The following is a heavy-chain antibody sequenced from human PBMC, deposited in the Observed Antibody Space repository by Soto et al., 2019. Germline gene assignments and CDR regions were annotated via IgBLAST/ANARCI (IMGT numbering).Heavy chain of an antibody. CDR2: IIPIFGTA. J-gene: IGHJ4*02. CDR3: ARGPRERELVPPFDY. Sequence: SVKVSCKASGGTFSSYAISWVRQAPGQGLEWMGGIIPIFGTANYAQKFQGRVTITADESTSTAYMELSSLRSEDTAVYYCARGPRERELVPPFDYWGQGTMVTVAS. CDR1: GGTFSSYA. D-gene: IGHD1-26*01. V-gene: IGHV1-69*13.